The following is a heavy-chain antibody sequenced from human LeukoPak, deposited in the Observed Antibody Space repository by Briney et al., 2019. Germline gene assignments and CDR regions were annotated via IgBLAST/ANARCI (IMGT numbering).Heavy chain of an antibody. CDR2: IYYSGST. CDR1: GGSIISSSYY. V-gene: IGHV4-39*07. J-gene: IGHJ4*02. CDR3: VLYSSGYYED. Sequence: SETLSHTCTVSGGSIISSSYYWGWLRQPPGKGLEWIGSIYYSGSTYYNPSLKSRVTISVDTSKNQFSLKLSSVTAADTAVYYCVLYSSGYYEDWGQGTLVTVSS. D-gene: IGHD3-22*01.